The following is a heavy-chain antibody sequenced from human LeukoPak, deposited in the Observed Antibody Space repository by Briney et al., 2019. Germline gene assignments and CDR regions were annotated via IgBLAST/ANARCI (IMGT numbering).Heavy chain of an antibody. J-gene: IGHJ6*03. D-gene: IGHD6-13*01. CDR3: AKGDSSSWYLYDYYYYMDV. Sequence: GGSLRLSCAASGFTFSSYEMNWVRQAPGKGLEWVSYISSSGSTIYYADSVKGRFTISRDNSKNTLYLQMNSLRAEDTAVYYCAKGDSSSWYLYDYYYYMDVWGKGTTVTISS. CDR2: ISSSGSTI. CDR1: GFTFSSYE. V-gene: IGHV3-48*03.